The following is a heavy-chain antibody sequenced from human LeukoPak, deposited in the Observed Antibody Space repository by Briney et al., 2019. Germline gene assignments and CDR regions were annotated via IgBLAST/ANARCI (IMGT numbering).Heavy chain of an antibody. CDR3: ARDQYSSGWYGDY. V-gene: IGHV1-69*05. D-gene: IGHD6-19*01. CDR1: GGTFSSYA. J-gene: IGHJ4*02. Sequence: SVKVSCKASGGTFSSYAISWVRQAPGQGLEWMGRIIPIIGTANYAQKFQGRVTITTDESTSTAYMELSSLRSEDTAVYYCARDQYSSGWYGDYWGQGTLVTVSS. CDR2: IIPIIGTA.